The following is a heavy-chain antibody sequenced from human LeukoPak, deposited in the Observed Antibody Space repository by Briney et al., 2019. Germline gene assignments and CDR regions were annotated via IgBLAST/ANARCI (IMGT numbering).Heavy chain of an antibody. CDR3: ARGVYIAAAQYGY. CDR2: IYYSGTT. CDR1: GGSISSYY. V-gene: IGHV4-59*01. D-gene: IGHD6-13*01. Sequence: SETLSLTCTVSGGSISSYYWGWIRQPPGKGLEWIGYIYYSGTTNYNPSLKSRVTISVDTSKNQFSLKLSSVTAAGTAVYYCARGVYIAAAQYGYWGQGTLVTVSS. J-gene: IGHJ4*02.